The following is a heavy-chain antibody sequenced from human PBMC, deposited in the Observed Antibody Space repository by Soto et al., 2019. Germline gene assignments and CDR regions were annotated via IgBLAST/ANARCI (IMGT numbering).Heavy chain of an antibody. D-gene: IGHD1-20*01. Sequence: EVQLVESGGGLVQPGGSLRLSCAASGFTFSNYWMPWVRQAPGKGLVWVSRIHSDGSSTFYADSVKGRFTISRDNAKKMVYLQMNSLRAEDTAVYYCARDNWNTVWGQGTMVTVSS. J-gene: IGHJ3*01. V-gene: IGHV3-74*01. CDR1: GFTFSNYW. CDR2: IHSDGSST. CDR3: ARDNWNTV.